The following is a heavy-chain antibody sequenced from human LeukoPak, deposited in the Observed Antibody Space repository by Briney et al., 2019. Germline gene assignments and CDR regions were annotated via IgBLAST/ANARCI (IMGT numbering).Heavy chain of an antibody. CDR2: IYYRGNT. D-gene: IGHD6-6*01. J-gene: IGHJ4*02. CDR1: GDSIRNYY. CDR3: ARDSPPQYASSSAGFDY. Sequence: SETLSLTCTVSGDSIRNYYWSWIRQPPGKGLEWIGYIYYRGNTNYNPSLKSRVIISIDTSKNQFSLKMSSVTAADTAVYFSARDSPPQYASSSAGFDYWGQGTLVTVSS. V-gene: IGHV4-59*01.